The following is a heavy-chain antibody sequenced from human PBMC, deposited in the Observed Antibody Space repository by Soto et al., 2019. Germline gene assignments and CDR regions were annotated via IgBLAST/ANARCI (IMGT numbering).Heavy chain of an antibody. CDR1: RFTFSNYV. CDR3: AKVRSGGDAFDI. J-gene: IGHJ3*02. CDR2: INHSGGST. Sequence: EAVGGVVQPAGSLRLSCAASRFTFSNYVMSWVRQAPGKGLEWVSGINHSGGSTYYADSVKGRFTISRDNSKNTLYLQMTSLRVEDTAVYDCAKVRSGGDAFDIWGQGTMVTVSS. V-gene: IGHV3-23*01. D-gene: IGHD2-15*01.